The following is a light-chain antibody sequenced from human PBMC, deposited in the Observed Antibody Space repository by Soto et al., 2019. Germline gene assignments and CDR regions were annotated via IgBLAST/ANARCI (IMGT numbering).Light chain of an antibody. J-gene: IGLJ2*01. CDR2: DNN. V-gene: IGLV1-51*01. CDR3: GTWDSSLSAVV. CDR1: SSNIGNNY. Sequence: QSVLTQPPSVSAAPGQTVTISCSGSSSNIGNNYVSWSQQLPGTAPKLLIYDNNKRPSGIPDRFSGSKSGTSATLGITGLQTGDEADYYCGTWDSSLSAVVFGGGTKVTVL.